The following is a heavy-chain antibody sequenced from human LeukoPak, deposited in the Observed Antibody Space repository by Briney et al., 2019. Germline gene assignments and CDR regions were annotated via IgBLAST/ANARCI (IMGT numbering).Heavy chain of an antibody. D-gene: IGHD5-12*01. CDR3: AKLSSYWSFDY. CDR2: INSDGKIT. Sequence: GGSLRLSCAASGFTFDNYWMHWVRQAPGEGLMWVSGINSDGKITSYADSVKGRFTISRDNAKSTLFLQMNSRRVEDTAVYYCAKLSSYWSFDYWGQGSLVTVSS. V-gene: IGHV3-74*01. J-gene: IGHJ4*02. CDR1: GFTFDNYW.